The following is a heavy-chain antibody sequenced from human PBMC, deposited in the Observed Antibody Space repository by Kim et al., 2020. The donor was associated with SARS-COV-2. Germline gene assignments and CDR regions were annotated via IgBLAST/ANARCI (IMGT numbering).Heavy chain of an antibody. J-gene: IGHJ6*03. V-gene: IGHV4-59*08. CDR2: IYYSGST. Sequence: SETLSLTCTVSGGSISNYYWSWIRQPPGKGLEWIGHIYYSGSTNFNPSLRSRVTISIDMSKNQFSLNLGSATAADTAVYYCARVEREGGPTGDPLGPLFYYYYLDVWGKGTAVTVSS. CDR3: ARVEREGGPTGDPLGPLFYYYYLDV. CDR1: GGSISNYY. D-gene: IGHD7-27*01.